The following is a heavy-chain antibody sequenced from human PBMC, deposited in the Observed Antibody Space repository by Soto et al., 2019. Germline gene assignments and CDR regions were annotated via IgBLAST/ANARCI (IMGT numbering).Heavy chain of an antibody. CDR2: ISAYNGYT. Sequence: QVHLVQSGAEVKKPGASVKVSCKTSGYTFTSYGISWVRQAPGQGLEWMGWISAYNGYTNFAQKFQDRVTMTTDSSKTTAYIELRSLRSDATAVYYCARDLAAAGPVFDYWGQGTLVTVSS. CDR3: ARDLAAAGPVFDY. J-gene: IGHJ4*02. V-gene: IGHV1-18*04. CDR1: GYTFTSYG. D-gene: IGHD6-13*01.